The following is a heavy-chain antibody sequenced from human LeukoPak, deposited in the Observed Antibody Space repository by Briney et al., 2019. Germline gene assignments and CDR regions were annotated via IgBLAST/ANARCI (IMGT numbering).Heavy chain of an antibody. J-gene: IGHJ4*02. CDR3: AKFAAATSFDY. D-gene: IGHD6-13*01. CDR1: GLTFSSYG. CDR2: ISGSGGST. Sequence: GGTLRLSCAASGLTFSSYGMSWVRQAPGKGLEWVSAISGSGGSTYYADSVKGRFTISRDNSKNTLYLQMNSLRAEDTAVYYCAKFAAATSFDYWGQGTLVTVSS. V-gene: IGHV3-23*01.